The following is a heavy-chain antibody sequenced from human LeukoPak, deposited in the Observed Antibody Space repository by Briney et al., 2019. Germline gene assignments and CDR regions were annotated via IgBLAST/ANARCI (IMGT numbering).Heavy chain of an antibody. D-gene: IGHD2-15*01. J-gene: IGHJ4*02. CDR2: INHSGST. V-gene: IGHV4-34*01. Sequence: PSETLSLTCAVYGGSFSGYYWSWIRQPPGKGLEWIGEINHSGSTNYNPSLKSRVTISVDTSKNQFSLKLSSVTAADTAVYYCARRAVSLVVAAHLDYWGQGTLVTVSS. CDR1: GGSFSGYY. CDR3: ARRAVSLVVAAHLDY.